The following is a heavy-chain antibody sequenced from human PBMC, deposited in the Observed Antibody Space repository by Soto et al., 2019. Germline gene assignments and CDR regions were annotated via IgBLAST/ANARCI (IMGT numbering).Heavy chain of an antibody. Sequence: EVQLVESGGGLVQPGGSLKLSCAASGLTFSGSAMHWVRQASGKGLEWVGRIRSKANNYATAYAASGKGRFTISRDDSTNTAYLQMNSLKTEDTAVYYCMSLVVVIATAPYLDVWGKGTTVTVSS. CDR2: IRSKANNYAT. D-gene: IGHD2-21*01. CDR1: GLTFSGSA. CDR3: MSLVVVIATAPYLDV. J-gene: IGHJ6*03. V-gene: IGHV3-73*01.